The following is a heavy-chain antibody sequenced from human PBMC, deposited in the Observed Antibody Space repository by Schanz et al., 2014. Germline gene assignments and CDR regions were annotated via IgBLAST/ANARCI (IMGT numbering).Heavy chain of an antibody. CDR1: GFTFSSYA. V-gene: IGHV3-23*01. D-gene: IGHD3-10*01. J-gene: IGHJ3*02. CDR3: AKGRFGELSAFDI. Sequence: EVKLLESGGTLFRPGGSLRLSCAASGFTFSSYALSWVRQAPGKGLEWVSAISGSGGSTSYADSVKGRFTISRDNSKNTLYLQMNSLRAEDTAVYYCAKGRFGELSAFDIWGQGTMVTVSS. CDR2: ISGSGGST.